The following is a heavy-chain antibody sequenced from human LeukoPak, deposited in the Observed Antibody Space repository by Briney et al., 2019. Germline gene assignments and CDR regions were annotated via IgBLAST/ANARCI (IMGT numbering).Heavy chain of an antibody. V-gene: IGHV3-23*01. CDR3: ARRAGAYSHPYDY. CDR2: ISGSGDTT. Sequence: GSLRLSRAASGFTLSRHPIFWVRQAPGKGLEWVAGISGSGDTTYYADFMKGRFTISRDNSKNTLYLQMNSLRAEDTAVYYCARRAGAYSHPYDYWGQGTLVTVSS. J-gene: IGHJ4*02. CDR1: GFTLSRHP. D-gene: IGHD4/OR15-4a*01.